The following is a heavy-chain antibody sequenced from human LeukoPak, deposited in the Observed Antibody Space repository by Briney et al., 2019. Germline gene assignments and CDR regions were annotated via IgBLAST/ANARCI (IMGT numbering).Heavy chain of an antibody. CDR1: GYSFTGYD. CDR2: MNPNSGAT. V-gene: IGHV1-8*02. CDR3: ALSNCGINVQFVK. J-gene: IGHJ4*02. Sequence: ASLKVCCKASGYSFTGYDIHWMRQAPGQGLEWIGWMNPNSGATDYTQKFKGRVTFTRDTSTRTVYMEVNRLGSEDTAAYYCALSNCGINVQFVKGGQGPLVSVSS. D-gene: IGHD1-1*01.